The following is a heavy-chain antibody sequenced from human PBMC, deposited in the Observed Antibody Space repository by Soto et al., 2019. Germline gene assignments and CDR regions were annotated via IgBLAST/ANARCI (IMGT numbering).Heavy chain of an antibody. CDR1: GFTFSSYA. V-gene: IGHV3-23*01. Sequence: GGSLRLSCAASGFTFSSYAMSWVRQSPGKWLEWVSAIRGRGGSPSCAYSVMGRFALSGDNANTTLYLHLNSLRAEDTAVYYCPLGPTTVVPPCAFDIWGQGTMVTVSS. D-gene: IGHD4-17*01. CDR2: IRGRGGSP. J-gene: IGHJ3*02. CDR3: PLGPTTVVPPCAFDI.